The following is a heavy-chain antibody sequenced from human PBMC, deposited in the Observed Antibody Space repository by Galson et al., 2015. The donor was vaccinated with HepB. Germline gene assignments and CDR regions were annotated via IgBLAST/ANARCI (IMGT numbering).Heavy chain of an antibody. Sequence: SETLSLTCTVSGGSISSSSYYWGWIRQPPGKGLEWIGSIYYSGSTYYNPSLKSRVTISVDTSKNQFSLELSSVTAADTAVYYCARQLHYGSGTSPFDYWGQGTLVTVSS. D-gene: IGHD3-10*01. CDR1: GGSISSSSYY. CDR3: ARQLHYGSGTSPFDY. J-gene: IGHJ4*02. CDR2: IYYSGST. V-gene: IGHV4-39*01.